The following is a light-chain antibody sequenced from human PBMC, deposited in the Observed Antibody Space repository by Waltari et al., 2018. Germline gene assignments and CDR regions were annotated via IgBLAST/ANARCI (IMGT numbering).Light chain of an antibody. CDR3: TSYTRASTYV. J-gene: IGLJ1*01. CDR2: EVS. Sequence: QPASVSGSPGQSITISCTETSSDIGGYNIVSWYQQHPGKAPKLMISEVSNRPSGGSNRCSGSKSGNTASLTISGRQAEDEADYYCTSYTRASTYVFGTGTKVTVL. CDR1: SSDIGGYNI. V-gene: IGLV2-14*01.